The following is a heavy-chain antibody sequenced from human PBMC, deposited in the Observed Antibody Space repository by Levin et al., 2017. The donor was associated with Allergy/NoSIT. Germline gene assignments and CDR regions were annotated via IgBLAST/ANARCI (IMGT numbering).Heavy chain of an antibody. D-gene: IGHD2-21*01. CDR3: ARGEGWGDHYEMEV. J-gene: IGHJ6*01. Sequence: GESLKISCAASGFTFTSFWMTWVRQAPGKGLEWVANIKQDGSETYYVDSVKGRFTISRDNAKNSVYLQMNSLRVDDTAVYYCARGEGWGDHYEMEVWGQGTKVTVSS. V-gene: IGHV3-7*01. CDR2: IKQDGSET. CDR1: GFTFTSFW.